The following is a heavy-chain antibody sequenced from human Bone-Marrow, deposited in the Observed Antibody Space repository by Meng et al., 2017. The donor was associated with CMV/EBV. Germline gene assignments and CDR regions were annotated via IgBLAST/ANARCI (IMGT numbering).Heavy chain of an antibody. CDR2: VHYSGST. J-gene: IGHJ4*02. Sequence: GSLRLSCTVSAGSLSSTTYYWGWVRQPPGKGLEWIGHVHYSGSTYYNPSLKSRVTVSEDMSKNQFSLTLTSLTAADTAVYFCARVYGDYGAYFDYWGQGKLVNVHS. V-gene: IGHV4-39*07. CDR1: AGSLSSTTYY. D-gene: IGHD4-17*01. CDR3: ARVYGDYGAYFDY.